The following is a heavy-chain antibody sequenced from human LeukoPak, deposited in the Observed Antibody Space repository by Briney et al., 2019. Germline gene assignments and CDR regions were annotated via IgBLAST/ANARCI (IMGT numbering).Heavy chain of an antibody. D-gene: IGHD4-11*01. CDR3: ARVLEDLSYSNWFDP. CDR2: IYTSGST. Sequence: KASETLSLTCTVSGGSISSYYWSWIRQPAGKGLEWIGRIYTSGSTNYNPSLKSRVTMSVDTSKNQFSLKLNSVTAADTAVYYCARVLEDLSYSNWFDPWGQGTLVTVSS. V-gene: IGHV4-4*07. CDR1: GGSISSYY. J-gene: IGHJ5*02.